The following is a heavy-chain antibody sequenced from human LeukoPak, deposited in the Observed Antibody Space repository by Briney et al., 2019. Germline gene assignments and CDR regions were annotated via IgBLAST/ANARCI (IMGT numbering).Heavy chain of an antibody. J-gene: IGHJ4*02. Sequence: KPSETLSLTCAVYSGSFSGYYWSWIRQPPGKGLEWIGEINHSGTTNYNPSLKSRVTISVDTSKNQFSLKLRSVTAADTAVYYCARGPAGGSGATFDYWGQGTLVTVSS. D-gene: IGHD3-10*01. V-gene: IGHV4-34*01. CDR2: INHSGTT. CDR1: SGSFSGYY. CDR3: ARGPAGGSGATFDY.